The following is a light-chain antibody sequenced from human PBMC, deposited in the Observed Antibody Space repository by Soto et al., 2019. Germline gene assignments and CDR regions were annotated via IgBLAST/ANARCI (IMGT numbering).Light chain of an antibody. CDR1: QDVSGTY. V-gene: IGKV3-20*01. CDR3: QQHDLSPYT. CDR2: GAS. J-gene: IGKJ2*01. Sequence: EIVLTQSPGTLSLSPGESATVSCRASQDVSGTYLIWLQQKPGQAPRLLIYGASSRATGIPDRFTGSGSVRDFTHSINRVEPEDSAVYYCQQHDLSPYTFGQGTRLEI.